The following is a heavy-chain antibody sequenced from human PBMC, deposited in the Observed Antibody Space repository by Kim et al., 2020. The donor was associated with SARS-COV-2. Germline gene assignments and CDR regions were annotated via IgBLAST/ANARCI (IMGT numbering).Heavy chain of an antibody. J-gene: IGHJ4*02. D-gene: IGHD1-7*01. V-gene: IGHV1-69*01. CDR3: ARDRGDWNYEDGHFDY. Sequence: KFQGRVTITADESTSTAYMGLSSLRSEDTAVYYCARDRGDWNYEDGHFDYWGQGTLVTVSS.